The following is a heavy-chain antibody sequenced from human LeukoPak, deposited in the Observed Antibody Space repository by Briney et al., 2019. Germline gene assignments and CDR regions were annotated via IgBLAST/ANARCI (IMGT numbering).Heavy chain of an antibody. J-gene: IGHJ4*02. CDR2: IIAIFGTA. CDR3: ARAAAAAGPNYYFDY. D-gene: IGHD6-13*01. CDR1: GGTFSSYA. V-gene: IGHV1-69*05. Sequence: SVKVSCKASGGTFSSYAISWVRQAPGQGLEWMGRIIAIFGTANYAQKFQGRVTITTDESTSTAYMELSSLRSEDTAVYYCARAAAAAGPNYYFDYWGQGTLVTVS.